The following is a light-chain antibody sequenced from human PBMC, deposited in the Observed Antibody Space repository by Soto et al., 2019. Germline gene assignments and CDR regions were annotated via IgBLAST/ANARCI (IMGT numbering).Light chain of an antibody. J-gene: IGLJ7*01. V-gene: IGLV2-8*01. CDR1: GSDIAVYDY. CDR2: EVT. Sequence: QSVLTQPPSASGSPGQSVTLSCAGTGSDIAVYDYVSWYQQYPGKAPKLIIFEVTKRPSGVPDRFSGSKSGNTASLTVSGLLADDEAVYYCSSFSGSNTLVFGGGTQLTVL. CDR3: SSFSGSNTLV.